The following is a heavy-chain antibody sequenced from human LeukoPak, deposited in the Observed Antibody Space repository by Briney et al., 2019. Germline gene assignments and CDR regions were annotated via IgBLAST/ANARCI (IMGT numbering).Heavy chain of an antibody. CDR1: GFTFSNYA. CDR3: ARDGYYYGMDV. J-gene: IGHJ6*02. Sequence: GGSLRRSCAASGFTFSNYAMNWVRQAPGKGLEWVANIKQDGSEKYYVDSVKGRFTISRDNAKNSLYLQMNSLRAEDTAVYYCARDGYYYGMDVWGQGTTVTVSS. V-gene: IGHV3-7*01. CDR2: IKQDGSEK.